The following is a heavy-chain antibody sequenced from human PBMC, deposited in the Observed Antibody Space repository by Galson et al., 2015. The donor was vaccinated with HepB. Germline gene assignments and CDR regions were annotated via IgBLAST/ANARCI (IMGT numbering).Heavy chain of an antibody. CDR2: IGQRGGNT. CDR1: GFTFSTYA. CDR3: ASNRVVAICDY. J-gene: IGHJ4*02. D-gene: IGHD2-15*01. V-gene: IGHV3-23*01. Sequence: SLRLSCAATGFTFSTYAMSWVRQAPGKGLEWVSAIGQRGGNTYYADSVRGRFTSSRDNSRKTVYLQMNSLRVDDTAVYYCASNRVVAICDYWGQGALVAVSS.